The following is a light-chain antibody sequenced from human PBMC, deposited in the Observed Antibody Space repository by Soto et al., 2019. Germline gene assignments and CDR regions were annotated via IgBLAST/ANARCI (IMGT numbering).Light chain of an antibody. CDR3: QQTYTPPPT. CDR1: QTIRKS. Sequence: IQMTQCPSSLSASIGDRVTITCRASQTIRKSLNWYQHKPGEAPKLLIFGASSLQRGVPPRFSGSGSGTEFTLTINSLQREDFATYYCQQTYTPPPTFGQGTKVDIK. V-gene: IGKV1-39*01. CDR2: GAS. J-gene: IGKJ1*01.